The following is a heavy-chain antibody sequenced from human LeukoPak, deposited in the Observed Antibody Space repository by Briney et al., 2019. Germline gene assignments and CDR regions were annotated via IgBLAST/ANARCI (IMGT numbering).Heavy chain of an antibody. Sequence: GGSLRLSCAASGFTFTDYSMSWVRQAPGKGLEWVSAISGSGGSTYYADSVKGRFTISRDNSKNTLYLQMNSLRAEDTAVYYCAKDSRELLDYWGQGTLVTVSS. CDR3: AKDSRELLDY. J-gene: IGHJ4*02. D-gene: IGHD1-26*01. CDR2: ISGSGGST. CDR1: GFTFTDYS. V-gene: IGHV3-23*01.